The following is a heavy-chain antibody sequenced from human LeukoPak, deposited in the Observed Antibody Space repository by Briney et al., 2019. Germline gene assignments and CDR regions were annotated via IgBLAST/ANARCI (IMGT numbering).Heavy chain of an antibody. V-gene: IGHV1-8*01. J-gene: IGHJ4*02. CDR3: ARGRFLGPDAMGY. CDR2: INTNSGNT. D-gene: IGHD2-2*01. Sequence: WASVKVSCTASGYTFTSYDINWVRQATGQGLEWMGCINTNSGNTGYAQKFQGRVTMTRNTSISTAYMQLSSLRAEDTAVYYCARGRFLGPDAMGYWGQGTMVTVSS. CDR1: GYTFTSYD.